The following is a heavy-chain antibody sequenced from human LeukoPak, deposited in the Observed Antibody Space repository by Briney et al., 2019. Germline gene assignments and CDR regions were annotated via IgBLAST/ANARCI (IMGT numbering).Heavy chain of an antibody. CDR1: GYTFTGDY. V-gene: IGHV1-2*02. CDR2: INPNSGGT. Sequence: ASVKVSCKASGYTFTGDYMHWVRQAPGQGLEWMGWINPNSGGTNYAQKFQGRVTMTRDTSISTAYMELSRLRSDDTAVYYCARAYEYCSGGSCCSWFDPWGQGTLVTVSS. CDR3: ARAYEYCSGGSCCSWFDP. J-gene: IGHJ5*02. D-gene: IGHD2-15*01.